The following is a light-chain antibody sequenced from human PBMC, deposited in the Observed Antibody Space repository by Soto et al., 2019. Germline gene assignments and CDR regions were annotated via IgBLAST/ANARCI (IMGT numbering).Light chain of an antibody. J-gene: IGLJ3*02. V-gene: IGLV1-40*01. CDR3: GSHAGNSNLV. Sequence: QSVLTQPPSVSGAPGQRVTISCTGSSYNIGAGYDVHWYQQLPGTAPKLLIYGNTDRPSGVPDRFSGSKSGTSASLAITGLQAEDEADYYCGSHAGNSNLVFGGGTKLTVL. CDR2: GNT. CDR1: SYNIGAGYD.